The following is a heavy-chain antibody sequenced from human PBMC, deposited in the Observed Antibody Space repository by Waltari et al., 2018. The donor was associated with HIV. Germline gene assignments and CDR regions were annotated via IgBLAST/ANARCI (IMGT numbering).Heavy chain of an antibody. Sequence: EVQLVESGGALVQPGRSLRFSCAASGVGLGDYAMNWVSQAPGKGLEWISYISSSSSNIKYADSVKGRFTISRDNTKRSLDLHMNNLRDEDTAVYFCARDTLNLYFGLDVWGQGTTVSVSS. V-gene: IGHV3-48*02. CDR1: GVGLGDYA. J-gene: IGHJ6*02. CDR3: ARDTLNLYFGLDV. CDR2: ISSSSSNI.